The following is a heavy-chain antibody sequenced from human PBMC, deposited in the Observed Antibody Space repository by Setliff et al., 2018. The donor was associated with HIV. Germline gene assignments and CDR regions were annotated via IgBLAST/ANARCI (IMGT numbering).Heavy chain of an antibody. J-gene: IGHJ4*02. CDR1: GFTFSSYA. CDR2: ISYEEKNK. V-gene: IGHV3-30*01. Sequence: PGGSLRLSCAASGFTFSSYAVHWVRQAPGKGLEWVAVISYEEKNKYYADSVKGRFTISRDNSKNTLYLQMNSLRAEDTAVYYCAREGLVGVLTGYFDYWGQGTLVTVSS. CDR3: AREGLVGVLTGYFDY. D-gene: IGHD1-26*01.